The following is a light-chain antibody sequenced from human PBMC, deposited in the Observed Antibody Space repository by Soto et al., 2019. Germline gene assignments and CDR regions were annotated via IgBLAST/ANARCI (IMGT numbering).Light chain of an antibody. CDR3: QSYDSSLSGSV. CDR1: SSNIGAGYD. CDR2: GNR. J-gene: IGLJ2*01. Sequence: QSVLTQPPSVSGAQGQRVTISCTGSSSNIGAGYDVHWYQQLPGTAPKRLIHGNRNRPSGVPDRFSGSKSGTSASLAITGLQAEDEADYYCQSYDSSLSGSVFGGGTKLTVL. V-gene: IGLV1-40*01.